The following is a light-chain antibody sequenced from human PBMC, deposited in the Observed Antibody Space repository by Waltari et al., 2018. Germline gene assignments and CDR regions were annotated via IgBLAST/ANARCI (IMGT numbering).Light chain of an antibody. J-gene: IGLJ1*01. CDR3: SSYTSSSTYV. CDR1: SSDVGGYSY. V-gene: IGLV2-14*03. CDR2: DVS. Sequence: QSALTQPASVSGSPGQSITISCTGTSSDVGGYSYVSWYQQHPGKAPKLMIYDVSNRPSGFSSRFSGSKSCNTASLAISGLQAEDEADYYCSSYTSSSTYVSGTGTKVTVL.